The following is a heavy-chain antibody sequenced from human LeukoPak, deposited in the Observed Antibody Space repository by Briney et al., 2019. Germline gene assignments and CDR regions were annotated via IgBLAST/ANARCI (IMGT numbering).Heavy chain of an antibody. Sequence: GASVKVSCKASGGTFSSYAISWVRQAPGQGLEWMGRIIPILGIANYAQKFQGRVTIIADKSTSTAYMELSSLRSEDTAVYYCARGLIAAAPMDVWGQGTTVTVSS. D-gene: IGHD6-13*01. V-gene: IGHV1-69*04. CDR1: GGTFSSYA. J-gene: IGHJ6*02. CDR3: ARGLIAAAPMDV. CDR2: IIPILGIA.